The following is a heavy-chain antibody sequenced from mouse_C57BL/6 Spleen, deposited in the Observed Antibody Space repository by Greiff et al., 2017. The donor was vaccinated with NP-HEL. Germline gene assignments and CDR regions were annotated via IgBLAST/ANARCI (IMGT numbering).Heavy chain of an antibody. CDR1: GFTFSDYG. CDR3: AKGSGSPWFAY. D-gene: IGHD3-2*02. Sequence: EVQGVESGGGLVKPGGSLKLSCAASGFTFSDYGMHWVRQAPEKGLEWVAYISSGSSTIYYADTVKDRFTISRDNAKNTLFLQMTSLMSEDTAMYYCAKGSGSPWFAYWGQGTLVTVSA. V-gene: IGHV5-17*01. CDR2: ISSGSSTI. J-gene: IGHJ3*01.